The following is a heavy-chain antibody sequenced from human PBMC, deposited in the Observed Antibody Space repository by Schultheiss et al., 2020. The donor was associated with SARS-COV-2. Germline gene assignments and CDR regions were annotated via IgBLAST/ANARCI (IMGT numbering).Heavy chain of an antibody. D-gene: IGHD3-9*01. CDR1: GGTFSSYA. CDR2: IIPIFGTA. CDR3: AIRDYDILTGPNYYYGMDV. J-gene: IGHJ6*02. V-gene: IGHV1-69*05. Sequence: SVKVSCKASGGTFSSYAISWVRQAPGQGLEWMGGIIPIFGTANYAQKFQGRVTMTRNTSISTAYMELSSLRSEDTAVYYCAIRDYDILTGPNYYYGMDVWGQGTTVTVSS.